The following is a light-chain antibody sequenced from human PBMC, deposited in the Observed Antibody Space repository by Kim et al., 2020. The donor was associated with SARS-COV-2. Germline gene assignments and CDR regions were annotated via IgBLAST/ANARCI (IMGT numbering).Light chain of an antibody. CDR1: QGIRNY. J-gene: IGKJ2*01. V-gene: IGKV1-27*01. Sequence: CASVGDRLTITCRACQGIRNYLALYQQKPGKVPKLLIYATSILQSGVTARFRGSGSGTDFTLNISSLQPEYVATYYCQMYNSAPYTFGQGPKLEI. CDR3: QMYNSAPYT. CDR2: ATS.